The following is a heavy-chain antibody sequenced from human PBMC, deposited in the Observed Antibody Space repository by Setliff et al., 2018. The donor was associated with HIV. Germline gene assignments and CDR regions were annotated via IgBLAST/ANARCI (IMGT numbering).Heavy chain of an antibody. Sequence: SETLSLTCIVSGGSINSSSYYWAWIRQPPGKGLEWIGSIYYSGSTYYNPSLKSRVTISVDTSKNQFSLNPRSVTAADTAVYYCARSPAAEGYWGQGTLVTVSS. CDR1: GGSINSSSYY. J-gene: IGHJ4*02. D-gene: IGHD6-13*01. CDR3: ARSPAAEGY. V-gene: IGHV4-39*01. CDR2: IYYSGST.